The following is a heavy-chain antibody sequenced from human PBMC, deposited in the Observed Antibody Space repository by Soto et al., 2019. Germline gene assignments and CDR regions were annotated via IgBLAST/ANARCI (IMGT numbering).Heavy chain of an antibody. CDR2: IGSSSTYI. CDR3: ATNVVATTRALDI. CDR1: GFTFSSYS. V-gene: IGHV3-21*01. Sequence: EVQLVESGGGLVKPGGSLRLSCAASGFTFSSYSMNWVRQAPGKRLEWVSYIGSSSTYIYYADSVKGRFTISRDNAKNSLYLQMHSLRAEDTAVYYCATNVVATTRALDIWGQGTMVTVSS. J-gene: IGHJ3*02. D-gene: IGHD1-1*01.